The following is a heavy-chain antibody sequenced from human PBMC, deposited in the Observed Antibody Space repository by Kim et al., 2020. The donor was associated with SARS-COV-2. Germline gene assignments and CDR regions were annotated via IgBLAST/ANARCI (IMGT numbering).Heavy chain of an antibody. D-gene: IGHD3-10*01. CDR1: GGSISSSSYY. CDR3: ARSSRWFGESLDMDV. CDR2: IYYSGST. Sequence: SETLSLTCTVSGGSISSSSYYWGWIRQPPGKGLEWIGSIYYSGSTYYNPSLKSRVTISVDTSKNQFSLKLSSVTAADTAVYYCARSSRWFGESLDMDVWGQGTTVTVSS. J-gene: IGHJ6*02. V-gene: IGHV4-39*01.